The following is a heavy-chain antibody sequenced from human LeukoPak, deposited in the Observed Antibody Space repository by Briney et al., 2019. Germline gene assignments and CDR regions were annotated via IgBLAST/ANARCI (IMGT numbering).Heavy chain of an antibody. V-gene: IGHV3-48*03. CDR3: ARRGGGWAYYYYYYMDV. D-gene: IGHD6-19*01. CDR2: ISSSGSTL. Sequence: GGSLRLSCAASGFTFSSYEMNWVRQAPGKGLEWVSYISSSGSTLYYADSVKGRFTISGDNAKNSLYLKMNSLRAEDTAVYYCARRGGGWAYYYYYYMDVWGKGTTVTISS. J-gene: IGHJ6*03. CDR1: GFTFSSYE.